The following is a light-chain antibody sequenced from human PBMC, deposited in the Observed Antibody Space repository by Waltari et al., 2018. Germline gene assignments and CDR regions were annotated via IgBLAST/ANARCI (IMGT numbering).Light chain of an antibody. CDR3: QQYGSSPLYS. Sequence: EIVLTQSPGTLSLSTGERATLSCRASQSVSSSYLAWYQQKPGQAPRLLIYGASSRATGIPDRFSGSGSGTDFTLTISRLEPEDFAVYYCQQYGSSPLYSFGQGTKQEIK. V-gene: IGKV3-20*01. J-gene: IGKJ2*03. CDR1: QSVSSSY. CDR2: GAS.